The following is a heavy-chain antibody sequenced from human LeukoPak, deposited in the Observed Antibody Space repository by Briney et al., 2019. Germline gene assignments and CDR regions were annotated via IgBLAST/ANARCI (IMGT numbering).Heavy chain of an antibody. CDR3: TRDLMDYDVSTGLHHYYMDV. J-gene: IGHJ6*02. D-gene: IGHD3-9*01. CDR1: GGSFRGYY. V-gene: IGHV4-34*01. Sequence: SETLSLTCAVYGGSFRGYYWTWIRQLQGKGLEWIGEINHSGSTNYNPSLKSRVTISVDTSKNQFSLKLSSVTAADTAVYYCTRDLMDYDVSTGLHHYYMDVWGQGTTVTVSS. CDR2: INHSGST.